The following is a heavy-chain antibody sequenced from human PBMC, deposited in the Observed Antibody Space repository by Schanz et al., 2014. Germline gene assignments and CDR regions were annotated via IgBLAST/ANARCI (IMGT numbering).Heavy chain of an antibody. CDR2: IRPDNGHT. J-gene: IGHJ2*01. CDR1: GYTFTDYG. CDR3: VRVPSRDVSFDL. D-gene: IGHD3-16*01. V-gene: IGHV1-18*01. Sequence: QVQLVQSGAEVKKPGASVKVSCKASGYTFTDYGLSWVRQAPGQGLEWLGWIRPDNGHTTYSQKVRDRVIVTTDTSANTAYMELRSLRSDDTAHDYCVRVPSRDVSFDLWGRGALVTVSS.